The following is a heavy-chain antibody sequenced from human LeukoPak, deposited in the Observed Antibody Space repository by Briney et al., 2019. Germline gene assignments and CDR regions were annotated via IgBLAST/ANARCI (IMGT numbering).Heavy chain of an antibody. CDR1: GFTFSSYE. CDR3: ARDSLVRGVINDY. J-gene: IGHJ4*02. Sequence: GGSPRLSRAASGFTFSSYEMNWVRQAPGKGLEWVSYISSSGSTIYYADSVRGRFTISRDNAKNSLYLQMNSLRAEDTAVYYCARDSLVRGVINDYWGQGTLVTVSS. D-gene: IGHD3-10*01. V-gene: IGHV3-48*03. CDR2: ISSSGSTI.